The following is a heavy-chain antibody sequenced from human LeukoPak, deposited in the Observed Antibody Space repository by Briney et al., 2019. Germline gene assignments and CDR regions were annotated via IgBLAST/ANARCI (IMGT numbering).Heavy chain of an antibody. V-gene: IGHV4-59*01. CDR1: GGSISSYY. CDR2: IYYSGST. CDR3: ARGTKTGYTGYDWNY. J-gene: IGHJ4*02. Sequence: SETLSLTCTVSGGSISSYYWSWIRQPPGKGLEWIGYIYYSGSTSYNPSLKSRVTISADTSSNQFSLILTSVTAAVTAVYYCARGTKTGYTGYDWNYWGQGSLVTVSS. D-gene: IGHD5-12*01.